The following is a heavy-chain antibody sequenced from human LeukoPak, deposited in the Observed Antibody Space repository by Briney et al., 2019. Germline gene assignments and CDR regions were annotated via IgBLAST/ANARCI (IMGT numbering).Heavy chain of an antibody. CDR2: IYPGDSDT. J-gene: IGHJ6*02. D-gene: IGHD4-23*01. CDR1: GYSFTSYW. CDR3: TRLRWPAYYYYGMDV. V-gene: IGHV5-51*01. Sequence: GESLKISCKGSGYSFTSYWIGWVRQMPGKGLEWMGIIYPGDSDTRYRPSFQGQVTISADKSISTAYLQWSSLKASDTAMYYCTRLRWPAYYYYGMDVWGQGTTVTVSS.